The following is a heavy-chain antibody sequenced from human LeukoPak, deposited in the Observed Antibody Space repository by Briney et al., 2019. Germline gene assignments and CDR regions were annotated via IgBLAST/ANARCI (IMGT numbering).Heavy chain of an antibody. D-gene: IGHD5-12*01. CDR3: ARLRGYTDGNPGY. CDR1: GGSISSSSSYY. CDR2: IYYTGDT. J-gene: IGHJ4*02. Sequence: SETLSLTCTVSGGSISSSSSYYWGWIRQPPGKGLEWIGSIYYTGDTYYNSSLKSRVTISVDTSKDQFSLKLSSVTAADTALYYCARLRGYTDGNPGYWGQGSLVTVSS. V-gene: IGHV4-39*01.